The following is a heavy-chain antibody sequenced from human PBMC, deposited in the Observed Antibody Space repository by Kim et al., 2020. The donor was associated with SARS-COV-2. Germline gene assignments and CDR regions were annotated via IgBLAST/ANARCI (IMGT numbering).Heavy chain of an antibody. J-gene: IGHJ6*02. V-gene: IGHV1-69*13. CDR1: GGTFSSYA. CDR2: IIPIFGTA. CDR3: ARRAPGGMDV. Sequence: SVKVSCKASGGTFSSYAISWVRQAPGQGLEWMGGIIPIFGTANYAQKCQGRVTITADESTSTAYMELSSLRSEDTAVYYCARRAPGGMDVWGQGTTVTVSS.